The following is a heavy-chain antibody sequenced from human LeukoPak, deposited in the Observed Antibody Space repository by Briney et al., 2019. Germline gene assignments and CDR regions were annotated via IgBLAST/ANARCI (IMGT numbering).Heavy chain of an antibody. D-gene: IGHD3-9*01. CDR3: AGKILTGYYKGWYYFDY. CDR2: IYPGDSDT. Sequence: NHGESLKISCKGSGYSFTSYWIGWVRQMPGKGLEWMGIIYPGDSDTRYSPSFQGQVTISADKSISTAYLQWSSLKASDTAMYYCAGKILTGYYKGWYYFDYWGQGTLVTVSS. J-gene: IGHJ4*02. V-gene: IGHV5-51*01. CDR1: GYSFTSYW.